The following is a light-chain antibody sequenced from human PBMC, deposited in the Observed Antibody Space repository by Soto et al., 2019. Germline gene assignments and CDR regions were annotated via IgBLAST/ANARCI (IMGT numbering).Light chain of an antibody. CDR3: AAWDDSLNGHWV. CDR2: SNN. V-gene: IGLV1-44*01. J-gene: IGLJ3*02. Sequence: QPVLTQPPSASGTPGQRVTISCSGSSSNIGSHTVNWYQQLPGTAPKLLIYSNNQRPSGVPDRFSGSKSGTSASLAISGLQSEDEADYYCAAWDDSLNGHWVFGGGTKLTVL. CDR1: SSNIGSHT.